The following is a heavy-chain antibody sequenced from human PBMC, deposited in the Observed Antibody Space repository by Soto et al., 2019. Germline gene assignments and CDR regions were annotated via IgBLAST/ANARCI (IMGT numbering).Heavy chain of an antibody. CDR2: IIPIFGTA. D-gene: IGHD2-8*01. CDR1: GVTKNSYA. J-gene: IGHJ5*02. Sequence: SVKASCKDPGVTKNSYAISWARQAQGQGLEWMGGIIPIFGTANYAQKFQGRVTITADESTSTAYMELSSLRSEDTAVYYCAREYCTNGVCRLFDPWGQGTLVTVSS. V-gene: IGHV1-69*13. CDR3: AREYCTNGVCRLFDP.